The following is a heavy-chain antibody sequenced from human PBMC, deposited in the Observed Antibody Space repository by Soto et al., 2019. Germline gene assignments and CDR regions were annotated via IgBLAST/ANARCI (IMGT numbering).Heavy chain of an antibody. D-gene: IGHD2-8*01. J-gene: IGHJ4*02. CDR3: ARRALPQCINGVCYKDGFWDY. CDR1: GGSVSSGGYY. V-gene: IGHV4-31*03. Sequence: SETLSLTCTVSGGSVSSGGYYWSWIRQHPGTGLEWIGYIYYSGTTYFNPSLKSRAGISLDTSKNESSLKLTSVTAADTAVYYCARRALPQCINGVCYKDGFWDYWGQGALVTVSS. CDR2: IYYSGTT.